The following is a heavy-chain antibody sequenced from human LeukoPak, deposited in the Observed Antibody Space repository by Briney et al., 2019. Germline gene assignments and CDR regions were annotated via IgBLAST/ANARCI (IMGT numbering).Heavy chain of an antibody. D-gene: IGHD3-10*01. V-gene: IGHV3-23*01. J-gene: IGHJ4*02. CDR2: ISGSGGST. Sequence: HPGGSLRLSCVASGFIFSDYEMHWVRQTPGKGLEWVSTISGSGGSTYYADSVKGRFTISRDNSKNTLYLQMNSLRAEDTAVYYCAKGHAKDRFGDLLIGSEGNSFDYWGQGTLVTVSS. CDR1: GFIFSDYE. CDR3: AKGHAKDRFGDLLIGSEGNSFDY.